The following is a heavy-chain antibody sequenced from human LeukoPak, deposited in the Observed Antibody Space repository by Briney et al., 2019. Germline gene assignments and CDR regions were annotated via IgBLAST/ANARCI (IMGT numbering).Heavy chain of an antibody. CDR2: ISSSSSYI. CDR3: ARVLEHSSGWYAGGGFDY. D-gene: IGHD6-19*01. Sequence: GGSLRLSCAASGFTFGDYGMSWVRQAPGKGLEWVSSISSSSSYIYYADSVKGRFTISRDNAKNSLYLQMNSLRAEDTAVYYCARVLEHSSGWYAGGGFDYWGQGTLVTVSS. CDR1: GFTFGDYG. V-gene: IGHV3-21*01. J-gene: IGHJ4*02.